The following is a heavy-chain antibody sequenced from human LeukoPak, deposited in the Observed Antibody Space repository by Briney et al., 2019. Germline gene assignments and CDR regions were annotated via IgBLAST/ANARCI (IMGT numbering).Heavy chain of an antibody. CDR1: GYGFTSYW. CDR2: IYPGDSDT. Sequence: GESLKISCKGSGYGFTSYWIGWVRQLPGKGLEWMGLIYPGDSDTRYSPSFQGQVTISADKSISTAYLQWSSLKASDTAMYYCARHGTTRGWNYDDYWGQGTLVTVSS. J-gene: IGHJ4*02. D-gene: IGHD2/OR15-2a*01. CDR3: ARHGTTRGWNYDDY. V-gene: IGHV5-51*01.